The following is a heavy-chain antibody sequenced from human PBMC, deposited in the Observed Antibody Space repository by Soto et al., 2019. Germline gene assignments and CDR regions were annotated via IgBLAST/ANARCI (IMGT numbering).Heavy chain of an antibody. Sequence: QVYLVQSGAEVKKPASSVKVSCKALRGTFTNYAFSWVRQAPGQGLEWMGGIMPFFGSGNYAQKFQGRINITADESTSSVYLELTSLRSEDTAVYYCARDRAGYYSHFVYWGQGTLVTVSS. CDR1: RGTFTNYA. D-gene: IGHD2-15*01. CDR3: ARDRAGYYSHFVY. J-gene: IGHJ4*02. V-gene: IGHV1-69*01. CDR2: IMPFFGSG.